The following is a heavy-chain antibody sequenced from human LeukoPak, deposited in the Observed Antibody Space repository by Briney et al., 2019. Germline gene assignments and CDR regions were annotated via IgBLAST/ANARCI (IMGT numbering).Heavy chain of an antibody. CDR1: GFTFSSYA. V-gene: IGHV3-23*01. J-gene: IGHJ4*02. CDR2: ISGSGGST. D-gene: IGHD2-21*02. CDR3: AKVGGSRGVVVTLYYFDY. Sequence: GGSLRLSCAASGFTFSSYAMSWVRQAPGKGLEWVSAISGSGGSTYYADSVKGRFTISRDNPKNTLYLQMNSLRAEDTAVYYCAKVGGSRGVVVTLYYFDYWGQGTLVTVSS.